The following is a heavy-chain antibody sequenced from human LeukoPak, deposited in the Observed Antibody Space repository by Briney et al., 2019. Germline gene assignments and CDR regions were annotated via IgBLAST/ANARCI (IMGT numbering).Heavy chain of an antibody. Sequence: SETLSLTCTVSGDSIRNTNYFWAWIRQPPGKGLEWIGSINYSGNTYYHPSLKSRVTISVDTPKNQFSLKLSSVTAADTAVYYCARVAAKTVDYWGQGTLVTVSS. CDR2: INYSGNT. D-gene: IGHD2-15*01. CDR1: GDSIRNTNYF. CDR3: ARVAAKTVDY. J-gene: IGHJ4*02. V-gene: IGHV4-39*07.